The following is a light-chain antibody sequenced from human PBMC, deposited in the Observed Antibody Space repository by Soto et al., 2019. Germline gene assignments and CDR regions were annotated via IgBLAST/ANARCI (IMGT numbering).Light chain of an antibody. CDR3: QQYNNYFWA. V-gene: IGKV1-5*03. CDR1: PNINTW. CDR2: KAS. Sequence: DIQMTQSPSTVSASVGDRVTITCRASPNINTWLAWYQQKPGKAPKLLILKASSLESGVPSRFSGSGSGTEFTLTISSLQPDDLATYYCQQYNNYFWAFGQGTKVDIK. J-gene: IGKJ1*01.